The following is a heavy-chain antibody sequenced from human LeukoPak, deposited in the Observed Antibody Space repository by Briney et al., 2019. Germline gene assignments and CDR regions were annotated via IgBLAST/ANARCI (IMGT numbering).Heavy chain of an antibody. J-gene: IGHJ4*02. CDR2: IYHSGST. CDR3: ARREGELRYFDWLTPRD. CDR1: GVSISSSNW. V-gene: IGHV4-4*02. Sequence: SGTLSLTCGVSGVSISSSNWWSWVRQPPGKGLEWIGEIYHSGSTNYNPSLKSRVIISVDKSKNQFSLKLYSVTAADTAVYYCARREGELRYFDWLTPRDWGQGTLVTVSS. D-gene: IGHD3-9*01.